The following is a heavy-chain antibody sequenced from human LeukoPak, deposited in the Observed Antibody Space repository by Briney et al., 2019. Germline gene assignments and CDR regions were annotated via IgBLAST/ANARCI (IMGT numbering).Heavy chain of an antibody. CDR1: GFTFSDAW. J-gene: IGHJ4*02. D-gene: IGHD4-23*01. V-gene: IGHV3-11*04. CDR3: AIGSPGKFDY. Sequence: GGSLRLSCAASGFTFSDAWMNWVRQAPGKGLEWVSYISSSGSTIYYADSVKGRFTISRDNAKNTLYLQMNSLRAEDTAVYYCAIGSPGKFDYWGQGTLVTVSS. CDR2: ISSSGSTI.